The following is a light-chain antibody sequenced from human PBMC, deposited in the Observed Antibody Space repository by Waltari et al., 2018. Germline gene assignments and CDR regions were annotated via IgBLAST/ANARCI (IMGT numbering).Light chain of an antibody. J-gene: IGKJ3*01. CDR1: QTFRSNY. CDR2: GVS. CDR3: QHYDSRPFT. V-gene: IGKV3-20*01. Sequence: EIVLPQSPGTLSLSPGERATLSCRASQTFRSNYLAWYRQKPGQAPRLLIYGVSTRASGIPDRFSGSGSGTDFTLTISRLEPEDFAVYYCQHYDSRPFTFGPGTKVDLK.